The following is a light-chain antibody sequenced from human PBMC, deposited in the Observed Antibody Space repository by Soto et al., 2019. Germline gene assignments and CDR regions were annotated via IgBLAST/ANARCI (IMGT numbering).Light chain of an antibody. Sequence: DIQMTQSPSSLSASVGDRVTITCRASQGIRSALGWYQQKPGKAPKLLIYAASSLQSGVPSRFSGSGSGTDFTLTISSLQPEDFATYYCQQSYSTPWTFGQGTKVDIK. V-gene: IGKV1-39*01. J-gene: IGKJ1*01. CDR1: QGIRSA. CDR2: AAS. CDR3: QQSYSTPWT.